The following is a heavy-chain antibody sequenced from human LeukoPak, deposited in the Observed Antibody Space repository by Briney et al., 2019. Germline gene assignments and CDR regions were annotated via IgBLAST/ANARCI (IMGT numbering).Heavy chain of an antibody. CDR2: MNPNSGNT. CDR1: GYTFTSYD. Sequence: ASVKVSCKASGYTFTSYDINWVRQATGQGLEWMGWMNPNSGNTGYAQKFQGRATMTRNTSISTAYMELSSLRSEDTAVYYCARNFWSGYYFDYWGQGTLVTVSS. J-gene: IGHJ4*02. CDR3: ARNFWSGYYFDY. D-gene: IGHD3-3*01. V-gene: IGHV1-8*01.